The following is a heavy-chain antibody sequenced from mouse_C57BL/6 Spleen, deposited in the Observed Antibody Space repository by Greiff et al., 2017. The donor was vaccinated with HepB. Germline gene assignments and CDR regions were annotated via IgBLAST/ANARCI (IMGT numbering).Heavy chain of an antibody. CDR3: AMGFDSNPYYFDY. D-gene: IGHD2-5*01. CDR1: GYAFSSYW. J-gene: IGHJ2*01. CDR2: IYPGDGDT. V-gene: IGHV1-80*01. Sequence: QVQLQQSGAELVKPGASVKISCKASGYAFSSYWMNWVKQRPGKGLEWIGQIYPGDGDTNYNGKFKGKATLTADKSSSTAYMQLSSLTSEDSAVYVCAMGFDSNPYYFDYWGQGTTLTVSS.